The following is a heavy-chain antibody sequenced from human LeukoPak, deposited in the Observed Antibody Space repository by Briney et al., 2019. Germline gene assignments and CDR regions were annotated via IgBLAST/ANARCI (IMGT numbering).Heavy chain of an antibody. CDR2: ISRSSSTI. CDR1: GFTFSDYS. V-gene: IGHV3-48*01. CDR3: ASTGYSSSWSDY. Sequence: SGGSLRLSCAASGFTFSDYSMNWVRQAPGKGLEWVSYISRSSSTIYYAGSVKGRFTISRDNAEDSLYLQMNSLRVEDTAVYYCASTGYSSSWSDYWGQGTLVTVSS. D-gene: IGHD6-13*01. J-gene: IGHJ4*02.